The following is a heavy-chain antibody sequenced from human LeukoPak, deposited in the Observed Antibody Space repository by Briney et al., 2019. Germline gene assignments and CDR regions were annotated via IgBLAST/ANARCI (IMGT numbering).Heavy chain of an antibody. D-gene: IGHD3-3*01. Sequence: ASVKVSRKGSGYTFTGYYMHWVRQAPGQGLEWVGWINPNRGGTNYAQKLQGSVTMTRDTSISTAYMELSRLRSDDTALYYCASLDNFWSGLNWGQGTLVTVSS. CDR2: INPNRGGT. V-gene: IGHV1-2*02. J-gene: IGHJ4*02. CDR3: ASLDNFWSGLN. CDR1: GYTFTGYY.